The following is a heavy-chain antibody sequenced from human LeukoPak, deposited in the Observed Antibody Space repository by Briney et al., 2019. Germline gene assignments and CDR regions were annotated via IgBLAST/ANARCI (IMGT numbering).Heavy chain of an antibody. J-gene: IGHJ4*02. CDR3: AKEEETYYYDSSGYYFRPPKDY. CDR2: ISGSGGST. CDR1: GFTFSSYA. Sequence: GGSLRLSCAASGFTFSSYAMSWVRQAPGKGLEWVSAISGSGGSTYYADSVKGRFTISRDNSKNTLYLQMNSLRAEDTAVYYCAKEEETYYYDSSGYYFRPPKDYWGQGTLATVSS. D-gene: IGHD3-22*01. V-gene: IGHV3-23*01.